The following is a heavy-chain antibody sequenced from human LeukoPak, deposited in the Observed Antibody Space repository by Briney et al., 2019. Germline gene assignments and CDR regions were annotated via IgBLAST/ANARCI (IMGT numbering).Heavy chain of an antibody. D-gene: IGHD4-17*01. CDR1: DDSFSSHY. CDR2: ISDIGST. J-gene: IGHJ3*02. V-gene: IGHV4-59*11. CDR3: ARDLVTVTKGFDI. Sequence: NASETLSLTCAVSDDSFSSHYWSWIRQPPGKGLEWIAYISDIGSTNYNPSIKSRVTIPIDTSKNQCSLKLRAVTAADTAVYYCARDLVTVTKGFDIWGQGTMVSVSS.